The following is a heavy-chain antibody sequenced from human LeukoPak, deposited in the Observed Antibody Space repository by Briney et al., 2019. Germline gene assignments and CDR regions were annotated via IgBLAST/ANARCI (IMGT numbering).Heavy chain of an antibody. V-gene: IGHV1-69*13. CDR1: GGTFSSYA. Sequence: SVKVSCKASGGTFSSYAISWVRQAPGQGLEWMGGIIPIFGTANYAQKFQGRVTITADESTSTAYMELSSLRSEDTAVYYCATLGYCSGGSCDAYYYYMDVWGKGTTVTISS. J-gene: IGHJ6*03. CDR3: ATLGYCSGGSCDAYYYYMDV. D-gene: IGHD2-15*01. CDR2: IIPIFGTA.